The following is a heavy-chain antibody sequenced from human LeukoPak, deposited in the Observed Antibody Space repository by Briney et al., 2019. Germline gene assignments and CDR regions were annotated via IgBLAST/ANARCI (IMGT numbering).Heavy chain of an antibody. CDR3: ASVTLRYCSGGSCYPDY. J-gene: IGHJ4*02. D-gene: IGHD2-15*01. CDR2: ISSSSSYI. V-gene: IGHV3-21*01. CDR1: GFTFSSYS. Sequence: GGSLRLSCAASGFTFSSYSMNWVRQAPGEGLEWVSSISSSSSYIYYADSVKGRFTISRDNAKNSLYLQMNSLRAEDTAVYYCASVTLRYCSGGSCYPDYWGQGTLVTVSS.